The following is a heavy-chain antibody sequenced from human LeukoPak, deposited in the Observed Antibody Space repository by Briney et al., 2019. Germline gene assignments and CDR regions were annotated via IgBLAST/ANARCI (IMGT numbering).Heavy chain of an antibody. J-gene: IGHJ4*02. V-gene: IGHV3-33*07. D-gene: IGHD6-19*01. CDR2: IWYDGSNP. CDR3: ARQPSSDWCFDC. Sequence: PGGSLRLSCSASGFTFSRYSMNWVRQAPGKGLEWVAVIWYDGSNPGYADSVKGRFTISRDNSKNTLYLQINSLRAEDTAVYYCARQPSSDWCFDCWGQGTLVTVSS. CDR1: GFTFSRYS.